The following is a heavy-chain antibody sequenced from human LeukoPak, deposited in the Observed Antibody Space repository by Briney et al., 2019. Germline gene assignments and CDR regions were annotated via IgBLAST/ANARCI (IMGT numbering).Heavy chain of an antibody. CDR2: ISAYNGNT. CDR1: GYTFTSYG. CDR3: ARSLVVVTAINAFDI. Sequence: ASVKVSCKASGYTFTSYGISWVRQAPGQGLEWMGWISAYNGNTNYAQKLQGRVTMTTDTSTSTAYMELRSLRPDDTAVYYCARSLVVVTAINAFDIWGQGTMVTVSS. D-gene: IGHD2-21*02. J-gene: IGHJ3*02. V-gene: IGHV1-18*01.